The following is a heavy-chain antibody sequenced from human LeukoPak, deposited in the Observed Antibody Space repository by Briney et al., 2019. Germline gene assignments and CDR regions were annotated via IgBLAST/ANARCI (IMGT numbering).Heavy chain of an antibody. CDR3: ARDEPRVAAAAPSHFDY. V-gene: IGHV1-69*13. Sequence: SVKVSCKASGGTFSSYAISWVRQAPGQGLEWMGGIIPIFGTANYAQKFQGRGTITADESTSTAYMELSSLRSEDTAVYYCARDEPRVAAAAPSHFDYWGQGTLVTVSS. D-gene: IGHD6-13*01. CDR1: GGTFSSYA. CDR2: IIPIFGTA. J-gene: IGHJ4*02.